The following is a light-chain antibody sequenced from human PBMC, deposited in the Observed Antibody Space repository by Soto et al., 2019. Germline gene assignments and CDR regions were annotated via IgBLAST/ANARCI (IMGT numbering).Light chain of an antibody. V-gene: IGKV3-20*01. J-gene: IGKJ1*01. CDR1: QTVSGRY. CDR2: GAS. Sequence: EIVLTQSPGTLSLSPGERATLSCRASQTVSGRYLAWYQQKPGQAPRLLIYGASSRATGIPDRFSGSGSGTDFTLSISRLEPEDSAVYYCQQYGSSPKTFGQ. CDR3: QQYGSSPKT.